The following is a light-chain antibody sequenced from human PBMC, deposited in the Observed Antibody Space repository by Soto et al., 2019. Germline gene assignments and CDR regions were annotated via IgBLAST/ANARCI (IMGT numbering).Light chain of an antibody. CDR3: QWRSDWPPRLT. V-gene: IGKV3-11*01. CDR1: ESIGNY. Sequence: EVVLTQSPATLSLSPGERATLSCRASESIGNYLAWYQQKLGQAPKLLIYDASHRAIGIPGRFSGDGSGTAFTLTISSLEPEDFAVYYWQWRSDWPPRLTFGGGTKVEIK. J-gene: IGKJ4*01. CDR2: DAS.